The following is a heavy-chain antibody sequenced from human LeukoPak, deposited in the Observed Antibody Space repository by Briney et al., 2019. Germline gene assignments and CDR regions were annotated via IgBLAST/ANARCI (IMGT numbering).Heavy chain of an antibody. D-gene: IGHD3-10*01. J-gene: IGHJ4*02. CDR2: IYYSGST. V-gene: IGHV4-30-4*01. CDR3: AREGTMLRGVIPLGFDY. Sequence: SETLSLTCTASGGSISSGDYYWSWIRQPPGKGLEWIGYIYYSGSTYYNPSLKSRVTISVDTSKNHFSLKLSSVTAADTAVYYCAREGTMLRGVIPLGFDYWGQGTLVTVSS. CDR1: GGSISSGDYY.